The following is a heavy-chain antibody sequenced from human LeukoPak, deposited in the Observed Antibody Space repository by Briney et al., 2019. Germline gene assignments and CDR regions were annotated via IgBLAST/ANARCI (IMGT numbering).Heavy chain of an antibody. D-gene: IGHD5-18*01. CDR1: GYTFTSYG. Sequence: GASVKVSCKASGYTFTSYGISWVRQAPGQGLEWMGWISAYNGNTNYAQKLQGRVTMTTDTSTSTAYMELRSLRSDDTAVYYCARDPWIQPHEKYYYYYGMDVWGQGTTVTVSS. CDR2: ISAYNGNT. V-gene: IGHV1-18*01. J-gene: IGHJ6*02. CDR3: ARDPWIQPHEKYYYYYGMDV.